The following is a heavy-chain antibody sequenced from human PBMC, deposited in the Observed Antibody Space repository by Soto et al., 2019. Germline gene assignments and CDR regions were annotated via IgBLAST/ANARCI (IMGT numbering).Heavy chain of an antibody. J-gene: IGHJ6*02. CDR1: GFTFSSYA. D-gene: IGHD6-19*01. Sequence: GGSLRLSCAASGFTFSSYAMHWVRQAPGKGLEWVAVISYYGSNKYYADSVKGRFTISRDNSKNTLYLQMNSLRAEDTAVYYCARDIGSSGEGGMDVWGQGTTLTVSS. V-gene: IGHV3-30-3*01. CDR2: ISYYGSNK. CDR3: ARDIGSSGEGGMDV.